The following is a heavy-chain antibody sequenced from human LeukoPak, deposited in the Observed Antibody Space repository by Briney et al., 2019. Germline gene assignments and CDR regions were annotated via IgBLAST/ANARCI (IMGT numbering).Heavy chain of an antibody. J-gene: IGHJ6*03. V-gene: IGHV4-34*01. CDR1: GGSFSGYY. CDR2: INHSGST. D-gene: IGHD3-3*01. CDR3: ARGSGSIFGVVSYYYYYYMDV. Sequence: SETLSLTCAVYGGSFSGYYWSWIRQPPGKGLEWIGEINHSGSTNYNPSLKSRVTISVDTSKNQFSLKLSSVTAADTAVYHCARGSGSIFGVVSYYYYYYMDVWGKGTTVTVSS.